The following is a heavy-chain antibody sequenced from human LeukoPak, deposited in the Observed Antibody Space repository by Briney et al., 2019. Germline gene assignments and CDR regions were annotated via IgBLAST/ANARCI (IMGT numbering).Heavy chain of an antibody. Sequence: ASVKVSCKASGYTFTSYVMHWVHQAPGQRLEWMGWINAGNGKTEYSQKFQGRVTISRDTSASTAYMELSSLRSEDTAVYYCARGLYDSSGYYFNHFDYWGQGTLVTVSS. CDR3: ARGLYDSSGYYFNHFDY. J-gene: IGHJ4*02. V-gene: IGHV1-3*01. D-gene: IGHD3-22*01. CDR1: GYTFTSYV. CDR2: INAGNGKT.